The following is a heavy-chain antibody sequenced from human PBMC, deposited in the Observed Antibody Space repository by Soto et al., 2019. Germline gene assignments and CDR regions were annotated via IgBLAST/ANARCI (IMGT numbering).Heavy chain of an antibody. D-gene: IGHD4-4*01. Sequence: GGSLRLSCAASGFTFSSYGMHWVRQAPGKGLEWVAVTSYDGIIQYYVDSVKGRFTISRDNSKSTLYLQMNSLRPEDTAVYHCAKDLDRYRNHENGMDVWGRGTTVTVSS. CDR3: AKDLDRYRNHENGMDV. CDR1: GFTFSSYG. CDR2: TSYDGIIQ. J-gene: IGHJ6*02. V-gene: IGHV3-30*18.